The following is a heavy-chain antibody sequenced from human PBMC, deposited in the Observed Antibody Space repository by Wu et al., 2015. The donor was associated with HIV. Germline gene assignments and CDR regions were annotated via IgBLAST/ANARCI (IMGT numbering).Heavy chain of an antibody. J-gene: IGHJ4*02. Sequence: SGAEVKKPGPQVKVSCKASGYTFTGYYMHWVRQALDKGLSGWDGSTLTVVGTNYAQKFQGRVTMTRDTSISTAYMELSRLRSDDTAVYYCARDSWEVGATPVGYWGQGTLVTVSS. CDR2: STLTVVGT. V-gene: IGHV1-2*02. CDR3: ARDSWEVGATPVGY. D-gene: IGHD1-26*01. CDR1: GYTFTGYY.